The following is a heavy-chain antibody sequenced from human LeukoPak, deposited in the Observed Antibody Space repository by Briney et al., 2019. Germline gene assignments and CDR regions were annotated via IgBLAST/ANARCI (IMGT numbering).Heavy chain of an antibody. V-gene: IGHV3-21*01. CDR2: ISSNSSYI. D-gene: IGHD3-16*01. J-gene: IGHJ4*02. Sequence: GGSLRLSCAASVFTFSTYSMNCVRQAPRKGREWVSSISSNSSYIYYADSLKGRFTISRDNSKNSLYLQMHRLRAEDTAVYYCVRRGPATGGNFEYWGQGPLVSVSS. CDR1: VFTFSTYS. CDR3: VRRGPATGGNFEY.